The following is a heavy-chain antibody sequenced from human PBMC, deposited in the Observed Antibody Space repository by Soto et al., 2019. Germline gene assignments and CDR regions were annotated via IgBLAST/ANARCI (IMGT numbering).Heavy chain of an antibody. V-gene: IGHV1-18*04. CDR3: ARAPPVTVVAYYYYDMDV. D-gene: IGHD2-15*01. J-gene: IGHJ6*02. Sequence: QVQLVQSGAEVKKPGASVKVSCKASGYTFTSYGISWVRQAPGQGLEWMGWISAYNGNTNYAQKLQGRVTMTTDTSTSTAYMELRSLRSDDTAVYYCARAPPVTVVAYYYYDMDVWGQGTTVTVSS. CDR1: GYTFTSYG. CDR2: ISAYNGNT.